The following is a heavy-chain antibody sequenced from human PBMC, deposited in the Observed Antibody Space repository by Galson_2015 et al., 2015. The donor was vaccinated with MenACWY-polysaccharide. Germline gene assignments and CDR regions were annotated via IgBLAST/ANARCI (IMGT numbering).Heavy chain of an antibody. J-gene: IGHJ4*02. CDR3: ARSAKRGVNIMGY. Sequence: LSLTCAVSGGSISSSNWWSWVRQPPGKGLEWIGEIYHSGSTNYNPSLKSRVTISVDKSKNQFSLKLSSVTAADTAVYYCARSAKRGVNIMGYWGQGTLVTVSS. D-gene: IGHD3-10*01. V-gene: IGHV4-4*02. CDR1: GGSISSSNW. CDR2: IYHSGST.